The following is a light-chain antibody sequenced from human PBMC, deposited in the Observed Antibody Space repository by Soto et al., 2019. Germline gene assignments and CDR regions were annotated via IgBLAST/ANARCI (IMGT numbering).Light chain of an antibody. CDR2: DIS. Sequence: QAVVTQEPSLTVSPGGTVTLTCGSSTGAVTSGHYPYWFQQKPGQAPRTLISDISNKQSWTPARFSGSLLGGKAALTLSGAQPEDEAEYYCLLSYSGASVFGGGTKLTVL. CDR1: TGAVTSGHY. V-gene: IGLV7-46*01. J-gene: IGLJ3*02. CDR3: LLSYSGASV.